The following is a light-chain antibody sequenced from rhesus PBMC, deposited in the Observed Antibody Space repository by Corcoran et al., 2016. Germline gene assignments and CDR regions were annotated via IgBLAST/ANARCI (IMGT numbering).Light chain of an antibody. V-gene: IGLV2S9*01. CDR2: DVS. CDR1: FSDVGGYND. Sequence: QSALTQPPSVSGSLGQSVTISCSGRFSDVGGYNDVSWYQQHPGTAPRLLIHDVSKRPSGTSDRFSGSKSGTTASLTISGLPSNDEADYYCLSYRSGGVSVFGPGTRVTVL. J-gene: IGLJ1*01. CDR3: LSYRSGGVSV.